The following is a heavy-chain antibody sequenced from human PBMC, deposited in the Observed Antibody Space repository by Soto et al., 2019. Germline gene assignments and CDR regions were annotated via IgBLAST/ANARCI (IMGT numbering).Heavy chain of an antibody. D-gene: IGHD3-3*01. J-gene: IGHJ6*03. CDR3: ARAPDYDFWSGTHMDV. CDR2: IYYSGST. Sequence: QVQLQESGPGLVKPSETLSLTCTVSGGSISSYYWSWIRQPPGKGLEWIGYIYYSGSTNYNPSLKSRVTISVDTSKNQFSLKLSSVTAADTAVYYCARAPDYDFWSGTHMDVWGKGTTVTVSS. CDR1: GGSISSYY. V-gene: IGHV4-59*01.